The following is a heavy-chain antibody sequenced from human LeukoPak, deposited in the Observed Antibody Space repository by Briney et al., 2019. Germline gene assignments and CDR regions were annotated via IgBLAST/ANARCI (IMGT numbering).Heavy chain of an antibody. D-gene: IGHD3-9*01. CDR3: AREDILTGFDY. V-gene: IGHV3-53*01. CDR2: FYSGGST. Sequence: GGSLRLSCAASGFTVSSNYMSWVRQAPGKGLEWVSVFYSGGSTYYADSVKGRFTISRDNSKNTLYLQMNSLRAEDTAVYYCAREDILTGFDYWGQGTLVTVSS. CDR1: GFTVSSNY. J-gene: IGHJ4*02.